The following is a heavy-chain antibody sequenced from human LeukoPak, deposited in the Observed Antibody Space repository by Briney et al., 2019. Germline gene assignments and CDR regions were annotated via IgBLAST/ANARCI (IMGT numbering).Heavy chain of an antibody. CDR2: ISYDGSNK. Sequence: PGGSLRLSCAASGFTFSSYAMHWVRQAPGKGLEWVAVISYDGSNKYYADSVKGRFTISRDNSKNTLYLQMNSLRAEDTAVYYCARGPRLVVAFDIWGQGTMVTVSS. CDR3: ARGPRLVVAFDI. CDR1: GFTFSSYA. V-gene: IGHV3-30-3*01. J-gene: IGHJ3*02. D-gene: IGHD2-8*02.